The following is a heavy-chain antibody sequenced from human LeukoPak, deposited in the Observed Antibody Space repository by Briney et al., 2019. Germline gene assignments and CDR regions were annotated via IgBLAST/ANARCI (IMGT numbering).Heavy chain of an antibody. CDR3: AREGSRHSAFDI. CDR1: GFTFSSYD. D-gene: IGHD5-18*01. V-gene: IGHV3-13*01. CDR2: IGTAGDT. Sequence: GGSLRLSCAASGFTFSSYDMHWVRQATGKGLEWVTAIGTAGDTYYPGPVKGRFTISRENAKNSLYPQMNSLRAGDTAVYYCAREGSRHSAFDIWGQGTMVTVSS. J-gene: IGHJ3*02.